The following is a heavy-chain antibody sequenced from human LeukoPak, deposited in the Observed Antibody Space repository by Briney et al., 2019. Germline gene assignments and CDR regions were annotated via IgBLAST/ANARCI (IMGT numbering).Heavy chain of an antibody. CDR3: AKEFRYFDWLSPFDY. CDR1: GFTFSSYA. D-gene: IGHD3-9*01. Sequence: GGSLRLSCAASGFTFSSYAMHWVRQAPGKGLEWVAVISYDGSNKYYADSVKGRFTISRDNSKNTLYLQMNSLRAEDTAVYYCAKEFRYFDWLSPFDYWGQGTLVTVSS. J-gene: IGHJ4*02. CDR2: ISYDGSNK. V-gene: IGHV3-30*04.